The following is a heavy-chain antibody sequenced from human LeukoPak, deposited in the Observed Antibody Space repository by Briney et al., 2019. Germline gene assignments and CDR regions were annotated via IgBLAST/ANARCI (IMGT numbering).Heavy chain of an antibody. D-gene: IGHD1-20*01. CDR3: ARDEYNWNVDAFDI. CDR1: GFTFSGYD. Sequence: PGGSLRLSCAASGFTFSGYDMNWVRQAPGKGLEWVSSISGSSSYIYYADSMKGRFTISRDNGKNSLYLQMNSLRAEDTAVYYCARDEYNWNVDAFDIWGQGTVVTVSS. V-gene: IGHV3-21*01. CDR2: ISGSSSYI. J-gene: IGHJ3*02.